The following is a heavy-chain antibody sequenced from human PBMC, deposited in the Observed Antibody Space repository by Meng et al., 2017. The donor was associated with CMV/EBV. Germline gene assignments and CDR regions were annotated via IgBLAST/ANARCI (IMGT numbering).Heavy chain of an antibody. Sequence: ASVKVSCKASGFTFTSSAVQWVRQARGQGLEWMGWISAYNGNTNYAQKLQGRVTMTTDTSTSTAYMELRSLRSDDTAVYYCARLGWGPAAIPVDYWGQGTLVTVSS. J-gene: IGHJ4*02. CDR2: ISAYNGNT. CDR3: ARLGWGPAAIPVDY. V-gene: IGHV1-18*01. D-gene: IGHD2-2*02. CDR1: GFTFTSSA.